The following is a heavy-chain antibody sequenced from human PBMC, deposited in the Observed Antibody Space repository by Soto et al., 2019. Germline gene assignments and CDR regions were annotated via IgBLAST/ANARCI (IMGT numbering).Heavy chain of an antibody. CDR2: ISWNSGSI. Sequence: GGSLRLSCAASGFTFDDYAMHWVRQAPGKGLEWVSGISWNSGSIGYADSVKGRFTISRDNAKNSLYLQMNSLRVEDTAVYYCAKDQGVTMIVVVITTIDYWGQGTLVTVSS. J-gene: IGHJ4*02. D-gene: IGHD3-22*01. CDR3: AKDQGVTMIVVVITTIDY. CDR1: GFTFDDYA. V-gene: IGHV3-9*01.